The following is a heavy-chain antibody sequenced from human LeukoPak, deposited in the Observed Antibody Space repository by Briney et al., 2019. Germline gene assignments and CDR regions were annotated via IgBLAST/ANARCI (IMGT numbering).Heavy chain of an antibody. V-gene: IGHV3-48*03. CDR3: ARRGFYDTSGYLFDH. CDR2: ISTSGSPI. Sequence: GGSLRLSTAASGFTFSSYEMNWVRQAPGKGLEWVSYISTSGSPIYYGNSVKGRFTISRDNAKNSLYLQMNSLRAEDTALYYCARRGFYDTSGYLFDHWGQGTLVTVSS. D-gene: IGHD3-22*01. CDR1: GFTFSSYE. J-gene: IGHJ4*02.